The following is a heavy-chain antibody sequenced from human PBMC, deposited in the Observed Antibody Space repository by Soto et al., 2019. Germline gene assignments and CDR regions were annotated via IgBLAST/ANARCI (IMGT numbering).Heavy chain of an antibody. D-gene: IGHD2-2*01. J-gene: IGHJ6*03. V-gene: IGHV3-23*01. CDR3: AKLYCSSTSCYGVVPPAYYYYYMDV. CDR1: GFTFISYA. CDR2: ISGSGGST. Sequence: PGGSLRLSCAASGFTFISYAMSWVRQAPWKGLEWVSAISGSGGSTYYADSVKGRFTISRDNSKNTLYLQMNSLRAEDTAVYYCAKLYCSSTSCYGVVPPAYYYYYMDVWGKATTVTVSS.